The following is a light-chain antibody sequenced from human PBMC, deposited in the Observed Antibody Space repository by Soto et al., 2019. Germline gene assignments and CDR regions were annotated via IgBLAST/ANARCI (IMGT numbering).Light chain of an antibody. Sequence: DIQMTQSPSSLSASVGDRVTITCQASQDISNYLNWYQQKPGKPPKLLIYDASNLETGVPSRFSGSGSGTDFTFTISSLQPEDIATYYCQQYDNLPPRLTFGGGTKVEIK. CDR2: DAS. CDR1: QDISNY. V-gene: IGKV1-33*01. CDR3: QQYDNLPPRLT. J-gene: IGKJ4*01.